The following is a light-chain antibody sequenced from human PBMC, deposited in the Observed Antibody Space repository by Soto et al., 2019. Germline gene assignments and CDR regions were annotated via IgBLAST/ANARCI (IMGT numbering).Light chain of an antibody. CDR2: EVS. Sequence: QSVLTQPASVSGSPGQSITITCTGTSSDVRGYNYVSWYQQHPGKAPKLMIYEVSNRPSGVSNRFCGYKSGNTAPLTISGLQAEDDAAYYCVSYTSCSTYVFGTGTKLTVL. CDR3: VSYTSCSTYV. V-gene: IGLV2-14*01. J-gene: IGLJ1*01. CDR1: SSDVRGYNY.